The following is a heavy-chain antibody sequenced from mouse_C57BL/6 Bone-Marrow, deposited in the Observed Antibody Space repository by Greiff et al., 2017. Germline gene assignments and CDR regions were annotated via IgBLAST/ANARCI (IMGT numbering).Heavy chain of an antibody. J-gene: IGHJ1*03. CDR2: IWTGGGT. V-gene: IGHV2-9-1*01. D-gene: IGHD1-1*01. CDR1: GFSLTSYA. CDR3: ARNFVYYYGSRDWCIDV. Sequence: VQLVESGPGLVAPSQSLSITCTVSGFSLTSYAISWVRQPPGKGLEWLGVIWTGGGTNYNSALKSRLSISKDNSKSQVFLKMNSLQTDDTARYYCARNFVYYYGSRDWCIDVWGTGTTVTVSS.